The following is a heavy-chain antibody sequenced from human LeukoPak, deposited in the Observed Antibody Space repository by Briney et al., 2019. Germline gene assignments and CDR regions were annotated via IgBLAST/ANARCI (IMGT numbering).Heavy chain of an antibody. CDR2: SGSKAHNYAT. D-gene: IGHD1-26*01. CDR1: GFSFSDHY. CDR3: VVGATGALDY. V-gene: IGHV3-72*01. J-gene: IGHJ4*02. Sequence: GGSLRLSCAAFGFSFSDHYMDWVRQAPGKGLEWVGRSGSKAHNYATEHAASVKGRFTISRDDSKNSLYLQMSSLKTGDTAVYYCVVGATGALDYWGQGTLVTVSS.